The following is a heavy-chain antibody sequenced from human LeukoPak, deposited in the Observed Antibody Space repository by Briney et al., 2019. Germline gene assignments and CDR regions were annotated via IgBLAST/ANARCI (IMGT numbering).Heavy chain of an antibody. CDR2: IDPNDSDT. D-gene: IGHD2-21*02. V-gene: IGHV5-51*01. J-gene: IGHJ1*01. CDR1: GYSFTSYW. Sequence: GESLKISCKGSGYSFTSYWIGRVRQMPGKGLEWVGMIDPNDSDTRYSPSSEGHVTFSADKSTSAVFMQWSSLEASDTAMYYCVRSRRTNTGDPDWGQYWGQGTLVTVSS. CDR3: VRSRRTNTGDPDWGQY.